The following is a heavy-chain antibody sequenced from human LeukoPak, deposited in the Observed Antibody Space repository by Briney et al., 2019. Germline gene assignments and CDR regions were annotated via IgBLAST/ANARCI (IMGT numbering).Heavy chain of an antibody. CDR1: GFSFNAYW. D-gene: IGHD5-12*01. J-gene: IGHJ4*02. V-gene: IGHV3-7*01. CDR3: ATFGLVAALDL. CDR2: INPAGSET. Sequence: GGSLRLSCAASGFSFNAYWMAWVRQAPGTGLEWVANINPAGSETFHVDPVRGRFSISRDHAKNLVYLQMNSLRAEDTAVYYCATFGLVAALDLWGQGTLVTVSS.